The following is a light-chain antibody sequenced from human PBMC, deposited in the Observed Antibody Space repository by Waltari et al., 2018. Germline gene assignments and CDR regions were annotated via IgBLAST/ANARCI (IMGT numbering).Light chain of an antibody. CDR3: QHYDSYSAT. J-gene: IGKJ4*02. V-gene: IGKV1-5*03. CDR1: QSITRC. CDR2: KAS. Sequence: DIQMTQSHSTLSASVGDIVTITCRASQSITRCLAWYQQKAGKAPKRLIYKASILESGVPSRFSGGGSGTEFTLPISSLQPDDFATYYCQHYDSYSATFGRGTKVEIK.